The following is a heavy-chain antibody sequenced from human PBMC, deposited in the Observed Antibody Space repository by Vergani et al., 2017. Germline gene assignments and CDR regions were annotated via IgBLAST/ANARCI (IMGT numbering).Heavy chain of an antibody. V-gene: IGHV3-49*02. J-gene: IGHJ6*02. Sequence: VQLQESGPGLVKPSETLSLTCSVSFDSIRNLYCNWIRQPPGKGLEWVGFIRSKAYGGTTEYAASVKGRFTISRDDSKSIAYLQMNSLKTEDTAVYYCTRDAVTIWEHIVVVTAPPVYYYYYYGMDVWGQGTTVTVSS. CDR3: TRDAVTIWEHIVVVTAPPVYYYYYYGMDV. CDR1: FDSIRNLY. D-gene: IGHD2-21*02. CDR2: IRSKAYGGTT.